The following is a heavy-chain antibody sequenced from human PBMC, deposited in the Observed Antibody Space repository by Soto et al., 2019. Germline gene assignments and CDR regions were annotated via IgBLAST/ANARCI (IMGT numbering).Heavy chain of an antibody. Sequence: QVQLVESGGGVVQPGRSLRLSCAASGFTFSSYGMHWVRQAPGKGLEWVAVILYDGSNKYYADSVKGRFTISRDNSKNTLYPQMNSLRAEDTAVYYCARVWQQLSYYYYYGMDVWGQGTTVTVSS. CDR3: ARVWQQLSYYYYYGMDV. CDR2: ILYDGSNK. CDR1: GFTFSSYG. D-gene: IGHD6-13*01. V-gene: IGHV3-33*01. J-gene: IGHJ6*02.